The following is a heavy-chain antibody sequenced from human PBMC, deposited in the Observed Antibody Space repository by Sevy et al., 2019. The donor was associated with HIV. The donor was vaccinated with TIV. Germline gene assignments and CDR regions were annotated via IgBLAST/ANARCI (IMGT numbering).Heavy chain of an antibody. D-gene: IGHD6-19*01. Sequence: GGSLRLSCAASGFTFNTYGMHWVRQAPGKGLEWVALIYYDGNNKVYADSVKGRFTISRDNSKNTLFLQMNSLRAEDTAFYYCARDLGIAVAPDYRGQGTLVTVSS. V-gene: IGHV3-33*01. CDR3: ARDLGIAVAPDY. CDR2: IYYDGNNK. CDR1: GFTFNTYG. J-gene: IGHJ4*02.